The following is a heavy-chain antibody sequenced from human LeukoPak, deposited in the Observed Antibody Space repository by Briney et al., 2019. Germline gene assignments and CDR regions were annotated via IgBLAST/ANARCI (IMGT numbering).Heavy chain of an antibody. V-gene: IGHV3-33*06. CDR3: AKDMSSSWYYFDY. J-gene: IGHJ4*02. Sequence: GGSLRLSCAASGFTFSSYGMHWVRQAPGKGLEWVAVIWYDGSNRYYADSVKGRFTISRDNSKNTLYLQMNSLRAEDTAVYYCAKDMSSSWYYFDYWGQGTLVTVSS. CDR1: GFTFSSYG. CDR2: IWYDGSNR. D-gene: IGHD6-13*01.